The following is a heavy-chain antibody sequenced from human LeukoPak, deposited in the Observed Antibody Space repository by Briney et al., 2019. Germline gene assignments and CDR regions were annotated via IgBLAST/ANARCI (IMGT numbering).Heavy chain of an antibody. V-gene: IGHV3-74*01. CDR3: ARVGWLSPPFDY. Sequence: GGSLRLSCAASGFTFSSYWMHWVRQAPGKGLVWVSRISSDGSSTSYADSVKGRFTISRDNAKNTLYLQMNSLRAEDTAVYYCARVGWLSPPFDYWGQGTLVTVSS. D-gene: IGHD3-9*01. J-gene: IGHJ4*02. CDR2: ISSDGSST. CDR1: GFTFSSYW.